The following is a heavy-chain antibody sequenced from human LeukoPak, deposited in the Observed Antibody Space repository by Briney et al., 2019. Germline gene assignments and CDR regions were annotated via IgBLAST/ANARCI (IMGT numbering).Heavy chain of an antibody. CDR2: ISGSGGDT. J-gene: IGHJ4*02. Sequence: GGSLRLSCAASGFTFSSSAMSWVRQAPGKGLEWVSAISGSGGDTYYADSVKGRFTISRDNSKNTLYLQMNSLRAEDTAVYFCALHRTTVAKSPFDYWGQGTLVTVSS. V-gene: IGHV3-23*01. D-gene: IGHD4-23*01. CDR1: GFTFSSSA. CDR3: ALHRTTVAKSPFDY.